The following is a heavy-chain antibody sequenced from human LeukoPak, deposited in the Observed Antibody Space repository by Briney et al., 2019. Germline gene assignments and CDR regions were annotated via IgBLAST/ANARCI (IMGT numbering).Heavy chain of an antibody. Sequence: PSETLSLTCTVSGGSISSYYWSWIRQPAGKGLEWIGRIYFSGTTNYNPSLTSRVTISVDTSKNQFSLKLSSVTAADTAVYYCARGHNGAHYAFDIWGQGTMVTVSS. CDR1: GGSISSYY. J-gene: IGHJ3*02. D-gene: IGHD2-8*01. V-gene: IGHV4-4*07. CDR3: ARGHNGAHYAFDI. CDR2: IYFSGTT.